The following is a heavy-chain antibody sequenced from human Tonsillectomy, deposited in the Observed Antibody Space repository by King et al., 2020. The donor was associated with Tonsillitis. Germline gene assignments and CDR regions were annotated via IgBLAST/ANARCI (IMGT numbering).Heavy chain of an antibody. D-gene: IGHD3-10*01. Sequence: VQLPQWGAGLLKPSETLSLTCAVYGGSFSGYYWSWIRQPPGKGLEWIGEINHSGSTNYNPSLKSRVTISVDTSQNQFSLKLSSVTAADTAVYYCASIKDYYGSGSYYYWGQGTLVTVSS. CDR3: ASIKDYYGSGSYYY. J-gene: IGHJ4*02. CDR1: GGSFSGYY. CDR2: INHSGST. V-gene: IGHV4-34*01.